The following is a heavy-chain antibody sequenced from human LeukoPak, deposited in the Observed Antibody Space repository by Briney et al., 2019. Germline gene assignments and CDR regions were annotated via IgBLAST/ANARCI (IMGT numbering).Heavy chain of an antibody. CDR1: GFTFSNYG. CDR3: AKDLGYSGYDSKFDY. J-gene: IGHJ4*02. Sequence: GGSLRLSCAASGFTFSNYGMSWVRQAPRKGLEWVSGISSSGGSTYYADSVKGRFTIPRDNSKNTLYLQMNSLRAEDTAVYYCAKDLGYSGYDSKFDYWGQGTLVTVSS. D-gene: IGHD5-12*01. CDR2: ISSSGGST. V-gene: IGHV3-23*01.